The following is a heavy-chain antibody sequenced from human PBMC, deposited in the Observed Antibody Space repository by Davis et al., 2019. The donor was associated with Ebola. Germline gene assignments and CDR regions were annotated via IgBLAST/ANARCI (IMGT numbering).Heavy chain of an antibody. J-gene: IGHJ4*02. D-gene: IGHD3-16*01. V-gene: IGHV2-5*08. CDR1: GFSLSTSGMC. CDR2: IYDNGDK. Sequence: SGPTLVKPTQTLTLTCTFSGFSLSTSGMCVSWIRQPPGEALEWLALIYDNGDKRYNPSLKSRLTITKDTSKKQVVLTVTNIDPVDTAIYYCAHVGDGASVRFDYWGQGTLVTVSS. CDR3: AHVGDGASVRFDY.